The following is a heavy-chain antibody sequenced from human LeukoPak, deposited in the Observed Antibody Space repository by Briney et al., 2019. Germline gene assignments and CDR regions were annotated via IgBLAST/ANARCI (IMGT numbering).Heavy chain of an antibody. CDR1: GFSFGIYW. Sequence: GGSLRLSCAASGFSFGIYWMHWVRQAPGKGPVWVSRINSDGSSTNYADSVKGRLTMSRDNAKNTLYLQVNSLRAEDTAVYYCAKGGKWDVTPFDYWGQGTLVTVSS. V-gene: IGHV3-74*01. CDR2: INSDGSST. J-gene: IGHJ4*02. D-gene: IGHD1-26*01. CDR3: AKGGKWDVTPFDY.